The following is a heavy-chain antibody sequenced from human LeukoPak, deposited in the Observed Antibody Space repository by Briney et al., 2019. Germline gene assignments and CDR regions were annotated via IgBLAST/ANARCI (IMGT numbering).Heavy chain of an antibody. Sequence: GGSLRLSCAASGFTFNNYWIHWVRQVPGKGLVWVSRINNDGSSASYVDSVKGRFTISRDNAKNTLYLQMNSLRAEDTAVYYCAKGLRLGLDVWGQGTTVTVSS. D-gene: IGHD4-17*01. CDR2: INNDGSSA. CDR1: GFTFNNYW. V-gene: IGHV3-74*01. CDR3: AKGLRLGLDV. J-gene: IGHJ6*02.